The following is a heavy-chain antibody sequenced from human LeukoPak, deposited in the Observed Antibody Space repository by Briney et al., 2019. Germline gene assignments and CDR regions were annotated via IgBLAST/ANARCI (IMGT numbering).Heavy chain of an antibody. Sequence: SETLSLTCTVSGGSISSYYWSWIRQPPGKGLEWIGYIYYSGSTNYNPSLKSRVTISVDTSKNQFSLKLSSVTAADTAVYYCARGGMIVALQHWGQGTLVTGSS. D-gene: IGHD3-22*01. V-gene: IGHV4-59*01. CDR1: GGSISSYY. CDR3: ARGGMIVALQH. J-gene: IGHJ1*01. CDR2: IYYSGST.